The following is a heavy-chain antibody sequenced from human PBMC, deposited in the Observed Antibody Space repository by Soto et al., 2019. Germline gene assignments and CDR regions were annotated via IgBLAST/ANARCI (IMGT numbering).Heavy chain of an antibody. CDR2: IYYSGST. J-gene: IGHJ5*02. CDR3: ARGLYYFWCGYYTNWFDP. V-gene: IGHV4-39*01. CDR1: GCSIGSSSYY. D-gene: IGHD3-3*01. Sequence: SETLSLTCTVSGCSIGSSSYYWGWIRQPPGKGLEWIGSIYYSGSTYYNPSLKSRVTISVDTSKNQFSLKLSSVTAADTAVYYCARGLYYFWCGYYTNWFDPCGKGNLV.